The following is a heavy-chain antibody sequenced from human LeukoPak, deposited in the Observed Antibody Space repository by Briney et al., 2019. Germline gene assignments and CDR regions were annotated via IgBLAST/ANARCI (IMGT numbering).Heavy chain of an antibody. CDR3: ARYRHLYY. CDR2: INNSGGGT. J-gene: IGHJ4*02. Sequence: PGGSLRLSCAASGFTFSSSAMSWVRQAPGKGLEWVSTINNSGGGTYYADSVKGRFTISRDNSKNTLYLQMNSLRVEDTAMYYCARYRHLYYWGQGTLVTVSS. D-gene: IGHD2-2*02. V-gene: IGHV3-23*01. CDR1: GFTFSSSA.